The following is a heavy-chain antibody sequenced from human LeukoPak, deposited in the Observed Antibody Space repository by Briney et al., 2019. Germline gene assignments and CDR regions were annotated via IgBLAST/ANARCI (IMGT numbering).Heavy chain of an antibody. CDR3: ANQGLSSTYGRNFDY. CDR2: ISGSGGST. D-gene: IGHD3-10*02. Sequence: PGGSLRLSCAASGFTFSSYAMSWVRQAPGKGLEWVSAISGSGGSTYYADSVKGRFTISRDNSKNTLYLQMNSLRAEDTAVYYCANQGLSSTYGRNFDYWGQGTLVTVPS. V-gene: IGHV3-23*01. CDR1: GFTFSSYA. J-gene: IGHJ4*02.